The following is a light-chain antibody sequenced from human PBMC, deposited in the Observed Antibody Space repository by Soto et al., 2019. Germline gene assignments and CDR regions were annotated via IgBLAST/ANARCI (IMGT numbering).Light chain of an antibody. CDR2: GNS. V-gene: IGLV1-40*01. J-gene: IGLJ2*01. CDR3: QSYDSSLSVVV. CDR1: SSNIGAGYD. Sequence: QSVLTQQPSVSGAPGQRVNISCTGSSSNIGAGYDVHWYQQLPGTAPKLLIYGNSNRPSGVPDRFAGSKSGTSASLAITGLQAEDEADYYCQSYDSSLSVVVFGGGTKLTVL.